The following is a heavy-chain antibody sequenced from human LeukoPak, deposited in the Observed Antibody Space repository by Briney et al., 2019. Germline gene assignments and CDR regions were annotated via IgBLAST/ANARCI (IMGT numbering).Heavy chain of an antibody. CDR1: GFTFSSYW. D-gene: IGHD2-2*01. V-gene: IGHV3-74*01. J-gene: IGHJ6*02. CDR2: INSDGSST. Sequence: PGGSLRLSCAASGFTFSSYWMHWVRQAPGKGLVWVSRINSDGSSTSYADSVKGRFTISRDNAKNTLYLQMNSLRAEDTAVYYCARDLIPPFCSSTSCHPLYGMDVWGQGTTVTVSS. CDR3: ARDLIPPFCSSTSCHPLYGMDV.